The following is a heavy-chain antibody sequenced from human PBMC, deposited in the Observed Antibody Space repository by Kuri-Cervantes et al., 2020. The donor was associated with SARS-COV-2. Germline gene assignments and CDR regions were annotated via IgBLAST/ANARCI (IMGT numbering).Heavy chain of an antibody. Sequence: ASVKVSCKASGYTFTSYGISWVRQAPGQGLEWMGWISAYNGNTNYAQKFQGRVTMTRDTSISTAYMELSRLRSDDTAVYYCAVYCSSTSCPDFDYWGQGTLVTVSS. V-gene: IGHV1-18*04. J-gene: IGHJ4*02. CDR1: GYTFTSYG. CDR2: ISAYNGNT. CDR3: AVYCSSTSCPDFDY. D-gene: IGHD2-2*01.